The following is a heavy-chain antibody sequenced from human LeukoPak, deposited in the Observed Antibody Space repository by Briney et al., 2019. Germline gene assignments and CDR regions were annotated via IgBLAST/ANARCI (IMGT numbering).Heavy chain of an antibody. D-gene: IGHD6-25*01. Sequence: ASVKVSCKASGDTFTSYAISWVRQATGQGLEWMGWINPNIGKTDYAQKFQGRVTITTDDSTSTAYMELNSLRSEDTAVYYCASAAPASTYYYYFYMDVWGKGTTVTVPS. V-gene: IGHV1-8*01. CDR1: GDTFTSYA. J-gene: IGHJ6*03. CDR3: ASAAPASTYYYYFYMDV. CDR2: INPNIGKT.